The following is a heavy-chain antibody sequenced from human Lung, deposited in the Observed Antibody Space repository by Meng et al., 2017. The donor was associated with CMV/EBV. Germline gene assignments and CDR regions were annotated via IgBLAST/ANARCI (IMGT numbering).Heavy chain of an antibody. J-gene: IGHJ4*02. Sequence: GESLKISCAASGFTFSSYWMHWVRQGPGKGLVWVPRMNSDGSNINYADSVRGRFTISRDNAKSTLYLQMNSLRAEDTAVYYCVRGGSFYYYDTSAYYLFDYWGQGXLVTVSS. CDR2: MNSDGSNI. CDR3: VRGGSFYYYDTSAYYLFDY. V-gene: IGHV3-74*01. CDR1: GFTFSSYW. D-gene: IGHD3-22*01.